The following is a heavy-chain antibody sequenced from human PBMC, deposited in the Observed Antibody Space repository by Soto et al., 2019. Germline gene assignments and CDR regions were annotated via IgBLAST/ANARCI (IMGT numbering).Heavy chain of an antibody. J-gene: IGHJ4*02. CDR3: AKIMIFCTNGVCYKAPIDH. Sequence: GGSLRLSCAASGFTFNRYGMHWVRQAPGKGLDWVAAISFDGSNKYYEASVKGRFSISRDNFNDTLLLQMNSLRPEDTAVYYCAKIMIFCTNGVCYKAPIDHWGQGTLVTVSS. CDR2: ISFDGSNK. V-gene: IGHV3-30*18. D-gene: IGHD2-8*01. CDR1: GFTFNRYG.